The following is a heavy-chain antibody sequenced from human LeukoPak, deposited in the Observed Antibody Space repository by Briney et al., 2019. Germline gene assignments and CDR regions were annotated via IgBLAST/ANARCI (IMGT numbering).Heavy chain of an antibody. CDR1: GGTFSNSG. CDR2: IVPILGIP. V-gene: IGHV1-69*04. D-gene: IGHD3-16*01. CDR3: ARDFTDDAFDI. Sequence: SVKVYCKPSGGTFSNSGFSWVRQAPGQGLEWMGRIVPILGIPNYAQKFQGRVTITADKSTNTAYMELSSLRSDDTAMYYCARDFTDDAFDIWGQGTMVTVS. J-gene: IGHJ3*02.